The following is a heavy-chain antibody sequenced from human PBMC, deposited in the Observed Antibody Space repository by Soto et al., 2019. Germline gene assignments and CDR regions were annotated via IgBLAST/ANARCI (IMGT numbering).Heavy chain of an antibody. V-gene: IGHV3-30-3*01. CDR1: GFTFSRFS. J-gene: IGHJ6*02. CDR2: ISYDGSNT. Sequence: QVQLVESGGGVVQPGRSLTLSCAASGFTFSRFSMHWVRQAPGKGLAWVAVISYDGSNTHYAESVKGRFNISRDDSNNTLHLQMNNLRDDDTAVYYCVREGGVPAAIGHYYYGMDVWGQGTAVTVSS. CDR3: VREGGVPAAIGHYYYGMDV. D-gene: IGHD2-2*02.